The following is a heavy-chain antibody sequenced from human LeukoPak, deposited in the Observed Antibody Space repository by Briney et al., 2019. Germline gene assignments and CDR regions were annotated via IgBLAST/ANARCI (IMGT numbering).Heavy chain of an antibody. J-gene: IGHJ4*02. CDR2: ISINADDT. V-gene: IGHV3-23*01. D-gene: IGHD3-16*01. CDR1: GFTFSSYA. CDR3: AKEIRPNDH. Sequence: GGSLRLSCAASGFTFSSYAMHWVRQAPGKGLQWVSSISINADDTHYADSVKGRFTISRDNSKKTLFLQMNSLRVDDTAIYYCAKEIRPNDHWGQGTLDIVSS.